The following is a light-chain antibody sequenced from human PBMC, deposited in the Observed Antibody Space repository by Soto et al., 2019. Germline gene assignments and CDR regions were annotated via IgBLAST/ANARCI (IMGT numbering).Light chain of an antibody. CDR3: QQRRDRPLT. CDR1: QSVSRY. Sequence: EIVWTQSPATLPLSTGERDTLSCRASQSVSRYLAWYQQKPGQAPRLLISDASNRATGIPARFSGSGSGTAFTLTVNSLEAEDCAVYYCQQRRDRPLTFGAGTKVDIK. CDR2: DAS. V-gene: IGKV3-11*01. J-gene: IGKJ3*01.